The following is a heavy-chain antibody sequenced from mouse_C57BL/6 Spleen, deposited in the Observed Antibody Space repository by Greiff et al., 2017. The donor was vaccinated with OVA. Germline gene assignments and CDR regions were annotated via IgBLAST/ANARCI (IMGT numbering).Heavy chain of an antibody. CDR2: ISDGGSYT. Sequence: EVQGVESGGGLVKPGGSLKLSCAASGFTFSSYAMSWVRQTPEKRLEWVATISDGGSYTYYPDNVKGRFTISRDNAKNNLYLQMSHLKSEDTAMYYCASEGDYDYDRFAYWGQGTLVTVSA. CDR3: ASEGDYDYDRFAY. V-gene: IGHV5-4*01. D-gene: IGHD2-4*01. J-gene: IGHJ3*01. CDR1: GFTFSSYA.